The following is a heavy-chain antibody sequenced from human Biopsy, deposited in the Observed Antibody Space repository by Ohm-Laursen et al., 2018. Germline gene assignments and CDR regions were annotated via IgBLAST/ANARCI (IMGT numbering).Heavy chain of an antibody. CDR2: INPTGGTA. V-gene: IGHV1-46*01. J-gene: IGHJ6*02. CDR1: GYSFTKYY. D-gene: IGHD3-9*01. CDR3: ARDETGSSVFGPYYYGMDV. Sequence: ASVKVSCKASGYSFTKYYINWVRRAPGQGLEWVGIINPTGGTASYAEKFQGRVTLTRDTSTGTVYLELNSLISEDTALYYCARDETGSSVFGPYYYGMDVWGQGTTVTVSS.